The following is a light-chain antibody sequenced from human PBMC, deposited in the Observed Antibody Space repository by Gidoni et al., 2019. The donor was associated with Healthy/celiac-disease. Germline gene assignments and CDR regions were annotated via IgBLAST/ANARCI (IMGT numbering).Light chain of an antibody. CDR3: MQALQTPYT. CDR1: PPLLQSNGYNY. J-gene: IGKJ2*01. V-gene: IGKV2-28*01. CDR2: LGS. Sequence: DSVMTQSSPYLPVNPGEPASISCQSSPPLLQSNGYNYLDWYLQNPGQSPQLLISLGSNRASGVPDRFSGRRAGTDVTLKIIRVEADDVGVYYCMQALQTPYTFGQGTKLEIK.